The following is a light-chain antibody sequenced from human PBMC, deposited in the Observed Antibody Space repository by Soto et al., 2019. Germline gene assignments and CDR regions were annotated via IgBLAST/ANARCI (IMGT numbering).Light chain of an antibody. V-gene: IGLV2-14*01. CDR1: NTDVGGYDR. CDR2: EVF. CDR3: SSYTTSSTRV. Sequence: QSVLTQPASVSGSPGQSITISCTGTNTDVGGYDRVSWYQHHPGKAPKMLIFEVFNRPSGISDRFSGSKSGDTASLSISGLQAEDEGFYYCSSYTTSSTRVFGGGTKLTVL. J-gene: IGLJ3*02.